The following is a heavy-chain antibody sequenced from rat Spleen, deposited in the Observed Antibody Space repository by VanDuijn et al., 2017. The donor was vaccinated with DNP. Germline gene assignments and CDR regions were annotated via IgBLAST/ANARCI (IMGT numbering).Heavy chain of an antibody. J-gene: IGHJ4*01. CDR2: IRSDGST. D-gene: IGHD4-3*01. CDR1: GFSLTDYS. Sequence: QVQLKESGPGLVQPSQTLSLACTVSGFSLTDYSVHWVRQPPGKGLEWMGRIRSDGSTGYNSALKSRLNISKDTSKSQVFLKLNRLQTEDTATYYCARDLIIRDTTSAMDAWGQGTSVTVSS. V-gene: IGHV2-19*01. CDR3: ARDLIIRDTTSAMDA.